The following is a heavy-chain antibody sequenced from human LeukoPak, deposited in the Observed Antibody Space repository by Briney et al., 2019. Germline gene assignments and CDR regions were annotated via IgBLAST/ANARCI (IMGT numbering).Heavy chain of an antibody. CDR2: IYHSGST. CDR3: ARETRNYYDSSGYYSIDY. V-gene: IGHV4-39*07. J-gene: IGHJ4*02. D-gene: IGHD3-22*01. Sequence: PSETLSLTCTVSGGSISSGSYYWGWLRQPPGKGLQWIGSIYHSGSTYYNPSLKSRVTISVDTSKNQFSLKLTSVTAADTAVYYCARETRNYYDSSGYYSIDYWGQGTLVTVSS. CDR1: GGSISSGSYY.